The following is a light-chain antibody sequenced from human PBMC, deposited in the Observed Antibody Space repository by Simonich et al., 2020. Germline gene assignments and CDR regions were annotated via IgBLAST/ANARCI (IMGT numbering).Light chain of an antibody. V-gene: IGKV1-33*01. J-gene: IGKJ5*01. Sequence: DIQMTQSPSSLSASVGDRVTITCQSRQDISNYLNWYQQKPGKAPKLLIYDASNLETGVPSRFSGSGSGTDFTFTISSLQPEDFATYYCQQFNSYRITFGQGTRLEIK. CDR3: QQFNSYRIT. CDR2: DAS. CDR1: QDISNY.